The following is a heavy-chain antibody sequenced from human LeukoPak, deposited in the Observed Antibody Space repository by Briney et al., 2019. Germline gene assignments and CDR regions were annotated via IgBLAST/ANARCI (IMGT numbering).Heavy chain of an antibody. Sequence: PSQTLSLTCAISGDSVSSNSAAWNWIRQSPSRGLEWLGRTYYRSKWYNDYAVSVKSRITINPDTSKNQFSLQLNSVTPEDTDVYYCARSILIRGSYGSYYFDYWGQGTLVTVSS. D-gene: IGHD1-26*01. V-gene: IGHV6-1*01. CDR3: ARSILIRGSYGSYYFDY. CDR2: TYYRSKWYN. CDR1: GDSVSSNSAA. J-gene: IGHJ4*02.